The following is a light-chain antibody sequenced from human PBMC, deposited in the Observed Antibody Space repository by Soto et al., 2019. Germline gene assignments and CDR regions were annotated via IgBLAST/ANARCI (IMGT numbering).Light chain of an antibody. V-gene: IGKV3-20*01. CDR1: QSVSDSS. J-gene: IGKJ2*01. CDR2: GAS. CDR3: QLYGDSPMYT. Sequence: EIVLTQSPGTLSLSPGERATLSCRASQSVSDSSLAWYHQKPGQAPRLLIYGASRRATGIPDTFSGSGSGTDFTLTISSLEPEDFAVYYCQLYGDSPMYTFGQGTKLEIK.